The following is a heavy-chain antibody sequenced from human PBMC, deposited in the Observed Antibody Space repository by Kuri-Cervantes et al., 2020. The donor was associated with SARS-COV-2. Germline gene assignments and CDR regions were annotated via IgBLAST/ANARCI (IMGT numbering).Heavy chain of an antibody. Sequence: LRLSCTVSGGSISSGSYYWSWIRQPAGKGLEWIGRIYTSGSTNYNPSLKSRVTISVDTSKNQFSLKLSSVTAADTAVYYCARDIPSFNWNYHPPYYYYYMDVWGKGTTVTVSS. CDR2: IYTSGST. D-gene: IGHD1-7*01. CDR3: ARDIPSFNWNYHPPYYYYYMDV. J-gene: IGHJ6*03. V-gene: IGHV4-61*02. CDR1: GGSISSGSYY.